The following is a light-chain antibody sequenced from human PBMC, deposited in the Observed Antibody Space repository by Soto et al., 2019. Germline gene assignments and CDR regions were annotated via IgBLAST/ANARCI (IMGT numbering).Light chain of an antibody. CDR3: QQYGNSPFT. CDR2: DVS. Sequence: EIVLTQSPGTLSSSPGERATLSCRASQSVSSTYLAWYQQKRGQGPRLVIYDVSRRATGIPDRFSGSGSGTDFTLTISRLEPEDFAVYYCQQYGNSPFTFGPGTKVDIK. J-gene: IGKJ3*01. CDR1: QSVSSTY. V-gene: IGKV3-20*01.